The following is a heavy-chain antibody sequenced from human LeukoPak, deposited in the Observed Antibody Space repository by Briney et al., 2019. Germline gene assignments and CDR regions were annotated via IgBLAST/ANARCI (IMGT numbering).Heavy chain of an antibody. CDR1: GDSLSSNSAA. Sequence: SQTLSLTCAISGDSLSSNSAAWNWIRQSPSRGLEWLGRTYYRSKWYNDYAVSVKSRITINPDTSKNQFSLQLNSVTPEDTAVYYCARGRRYSSSWYNYYYYMDVWGKGTTVTVSS. J-gene: IGHJ6*03. D-gene: IGHD6-13*01. CDR3: ARGRRYSSSWYNYYYYMDV. CDR2: TYYRSKWYN. V-gene: IGHV6-1*01.